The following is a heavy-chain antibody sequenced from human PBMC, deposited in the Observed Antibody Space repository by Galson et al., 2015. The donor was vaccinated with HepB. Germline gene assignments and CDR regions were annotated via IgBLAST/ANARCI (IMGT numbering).Heavy chain of an antibody. D-gene: IGHD2-15*01. V-gene: IGHV3-7*03. Sequence: SLRLSCAASGFTFSSYWMSWVRQAPGKGLEWVANIKQDGSEKYYVDSVKGRFTISRDNAKNSLYLQMNSLRAEDTAVYYCARAIQNFGCSGGSCLDYWGQGTLVTVSS. J-gene: IGHJ4*02. CDR3: ARAIQNFGCSGGSCLDY. CDR1: GFTFSSYW. CDR2: IKQDGSEK.